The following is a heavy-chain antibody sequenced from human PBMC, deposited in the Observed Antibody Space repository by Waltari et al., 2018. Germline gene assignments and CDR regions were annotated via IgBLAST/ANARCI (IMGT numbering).Heavy chain of an antibody. CDR1: GYSFINHG. V-gene: IGHV1-18*01. Sequence: QVLLEQSGAEVKKPGASVKVSCKASGYSFINHGISGVRQAPGQGLEWMGWISGYNGYTKYAQNFQGRVTVTIEASTSTAYMDLSNLRSDDTAVYYCARAMKNYDVLTGYSETWDYMDVWGKGTTVTVSS. CDR3: ARAMKNYDVLTGYSETWDYMDV. CDR2: ISGYNGYT. D-gene: IGHD3-9*01. J-gene: IGHJ6*03.